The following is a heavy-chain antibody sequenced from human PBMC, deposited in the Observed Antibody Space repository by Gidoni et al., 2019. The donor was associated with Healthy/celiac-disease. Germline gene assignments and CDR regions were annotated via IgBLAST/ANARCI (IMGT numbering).Heavy chain of an antibody. V-gene: IGHV4-34*01. Sequence: QVQLQQWGAGLLKPSETLSLTCAVYGGSFRGYYWSWIRQPPGKGLEWIGEINHSGSTNYNPSLKNRVTISVDTSKNQFSLKLSSVTAADTAVYYCAREIAAAGAGGDFDYWGQGTLVTVSS. CDR2: INHSGST. CDR3: AREIAAAGAGGDFDY. J-gene: IGHJ4*02. D-gene: IGHD6-13*01. CDR1: GGSFRGYY.